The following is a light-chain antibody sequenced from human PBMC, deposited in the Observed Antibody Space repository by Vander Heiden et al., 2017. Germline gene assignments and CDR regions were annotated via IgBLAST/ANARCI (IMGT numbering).Light chain of an antibody. CDR3: QQSYSTRLT. V-gene: IGKV1-39*01. CDR2: AAS. CDR1: QSISSY. J-gene: IGKJ4*02. Sequence: DLQMTQSPSSLSASVGDRVTITCRASQSISSYLNWYQQKPGKAPKLLIYAASSLQSGVPSRFSGSGSGTDVTRTISSLQPEEFATYYCQQSYSTRLTFGGGTKVEIK.